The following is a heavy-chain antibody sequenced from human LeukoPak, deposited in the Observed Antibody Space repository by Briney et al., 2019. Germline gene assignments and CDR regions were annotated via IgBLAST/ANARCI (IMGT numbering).Heavy chain of an antibody. Sequence: GGSLRLSCAASGFTFSSYAMNWVREAPGRGLEWVSAISGSGGSTYYADSVKGRFTISRDNSRNTLYLQMNSLRAEDTAVYYCATPSNYFDYWGQGTLVTVSS. V-gene: IGHV3-23*01. CDR3: ATPSNYFDY. CDR2: ISGSGGST. D-gene: IGHD2-2*01. CDR1: GFTFSSYA. J-gene: IGHJ4*02.